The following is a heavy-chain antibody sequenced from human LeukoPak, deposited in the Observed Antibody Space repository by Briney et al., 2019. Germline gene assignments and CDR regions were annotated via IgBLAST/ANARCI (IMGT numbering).Heavy chain of an antibody. CDR2: IYYSGST. CDR3: ARGITMIVVVIHDWYFDL. J-gene: IGHJ2*01. V-gene: IGHV4-39*01. Sequence: SETLSLTCTVSGGSISSSSYYWGWLRQPPGKGLEWIGSIYYSGSTSYNPSLKSRVTISVDTSKNQFSLKLSSVTAADTAVYYCARGITMIVVVIHDWYFDLWGRGTLVTVSS. D-gene: IGHD3-22*01. CDR1: GGSISSSSYY.